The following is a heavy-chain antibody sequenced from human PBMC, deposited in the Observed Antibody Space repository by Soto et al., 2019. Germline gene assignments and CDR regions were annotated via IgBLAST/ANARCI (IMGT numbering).Heavy chain of an antibody. J-gene: IGHJ4*02. Sequence: WIWIRQPPGKGLEWLGYIYRTGNTHYSPSLKSRVSISQDRSKNQFSLELTSVTAADTAVYYCARGDYQYSIDYWGQGTLVTVSS. V-gene: IGHV4-30-2*01. D-gene: IGHD2-2*01. CDR2: IYRTGNT. CDR3: ARGDYQYSIDY.